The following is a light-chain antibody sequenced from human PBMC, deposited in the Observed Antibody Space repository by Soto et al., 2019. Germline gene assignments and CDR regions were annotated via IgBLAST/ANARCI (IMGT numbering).Light chain of an antibody. CDR2: KAS. Sequence: DIQMTQSPSTLSASVGDRVTITCQASQSISNWLAWYQQKPGKAPKLLIYKASGLESGVPSRFSGSGSGTEFTLTINSLQPDDFATYYCQQSFTFGPGTKVDIK. V-gene: IGKV1-5*03. CDR3: QQSFT. CDR1: QSISNW. J-gene: IGKJ3*01.